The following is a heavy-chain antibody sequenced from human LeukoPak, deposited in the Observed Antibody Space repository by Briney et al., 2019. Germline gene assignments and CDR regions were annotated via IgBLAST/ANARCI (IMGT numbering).Heavy chain of an antibody. J-gene: IGHJ4*02. V-gene: IGHV4-39*07. CDR1: GGSISSSSYY. CDR2: IYYSGST. Sequence: SETLSLTCTVSGGSISSSSYYWGWIRQPPGKGLEWIGSIYYSGSTYYNPSLKSRVTISVDTSKNQFSLKLSSVTAADTAVYYCARTVEMAQYYFDYWGQGTLVTVSS. CDR3: ARTVEMAQYYFDY. D-gene: IGHD5-24*01.